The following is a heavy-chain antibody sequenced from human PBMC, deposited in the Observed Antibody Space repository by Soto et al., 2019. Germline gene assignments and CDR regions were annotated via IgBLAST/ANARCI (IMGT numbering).Heavy chain of an antibody. CDR1: GFTFSSYS. Sequence: GGSLRLSCAASGFTFSSYSMNWVRQAPGKGLEWVSSISSSSSYIYYADSVKGRFTISRDNAKNSLYLQMNSLRAEDTAVYYCARVVVPAALYYYYYYMDVWGKGTTVTVSS. J-gene: IGHJ6*03. D-gene: IGHD2-2*01. CDR2: ISSSSSYI. CDR3: ARVVVPAALYYYYYYMDV. V-gene: IGHV3-21*01.